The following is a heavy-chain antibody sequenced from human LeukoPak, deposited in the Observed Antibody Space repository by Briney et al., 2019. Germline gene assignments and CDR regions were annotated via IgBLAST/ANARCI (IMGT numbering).Heavy chain of an antibody. V-gene: IGHV3-11*01. CDR1: GFTFSDYY. Sequence: GGSLRLFCAASGFTFSDYYMSWIRQAPGKGLEWVSYISSSGSTIYYADSVKGRFTISRDNAKNSLYLQMNSLRAEDTAVYYCARDEQLVENWFDPWGQGTLVTVSS. J-gene: IGHJ5*02. CDR2: ISSSGSTI. CDR3: ARDEQLVENWFDP. D-gene: IGHD6-13*01.